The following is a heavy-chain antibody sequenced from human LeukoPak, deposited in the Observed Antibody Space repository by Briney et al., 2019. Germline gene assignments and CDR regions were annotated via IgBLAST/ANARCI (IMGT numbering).Heavy chain of an antibody. CDR1: GYSFSSYW. CDR2: IYPGDSDT. D-gene: IGHD5-18*01. Sequence: GESLQISCQGSGYSFSSYWIGWVRQLPGEGLEWVGIIYPGDSDTRYSPSLQGQVIISADKSISTAYLQWSSLKASDTAMYYCARTPKVDTSMARYSDYWGQGTLVTVSS. V-gene: IGHV5-51*01. J-gene: IGHJ4*02. CDR3: ARTPKVDTSMARYSDY.